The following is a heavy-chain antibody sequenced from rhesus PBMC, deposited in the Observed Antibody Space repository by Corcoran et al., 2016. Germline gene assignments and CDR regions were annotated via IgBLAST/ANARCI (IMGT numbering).Heavy chain of an antibody. D-gene: IGHD4-29*01. CDR1: GGPIKSHY. Sequence: QLQLQEAGPGLVKPSETLSLPCSVSGGPIKSHYWRWLLQAPGKGLEWTGYLFGNGSDTSCNPSLSSRVTLSVDTSKNQLSLELSSVTAADTAMYYCAKLEVAATGYGLDSWGQGVVVTVSS. V-gene: IGHV4S11*01. CDR3: AKLEVAATGYGLDS. CDR2: LFGNGSDT. J-gene: IGHJ6*01.